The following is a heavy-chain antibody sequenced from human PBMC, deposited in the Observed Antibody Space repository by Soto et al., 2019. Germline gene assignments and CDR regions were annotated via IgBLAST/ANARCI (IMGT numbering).Heavy chain of an antibody. Sequence: QVQLVQSGAEVKKPGASVKVSCKASGYTFTSYGISWVRQAPGQGLEWMGWIRAYNGNTKYAQKLQGRVTITTDTSTSTAYIELRSLSSDDTAVYYCAREPNYFDYWGQGTLVTVSS. CDR1: GYTFTSYG. CDR3: AREPNYFDY. V-gene: IGHV1-18*01. J-gene: IGHJ4*02. CDR2: IRAYNGNT.